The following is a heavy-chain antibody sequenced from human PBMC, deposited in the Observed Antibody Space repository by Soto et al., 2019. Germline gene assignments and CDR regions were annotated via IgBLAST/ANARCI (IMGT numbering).Heavy chain of an antibody. Sequence: SETLSLTCTVSGGSISTYYWTWIRQPPGKGLEWIGHIYNSGSTNYNPSLKSRVTISVDRSKNQFSLKLNSVTTADTAVYYCARADPDASVGYWGQGTLVTVSS. CDR1: GGSISTYY. D-gene: IGHD2-15*01. CDR3: ARADPDASVGY. V-gene: IGHV4-59*01. J-gene: IGHJ4*02. CDR2: IYNSGST.